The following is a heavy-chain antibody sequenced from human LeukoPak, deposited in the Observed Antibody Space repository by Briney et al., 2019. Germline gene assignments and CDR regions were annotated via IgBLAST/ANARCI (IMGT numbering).Heavy chain of an antibody. D-gene: IGHD3-22*01. J-gene: IGHJ4*02. V-gene: IGHV3-66*01. CDR3: ARYFYNRSGYPYYFDY. Sequence: GGSLRLSCAASGFTVSSNYMSWVRQAPGKGLEWVSIIYSGGSTYYADSVKGRFTISRDNSKNTLYLQMNSLRAEDTAVYYCARYFYNRSGYPYYFDYWGQGTLVTVSS. CDR1: GFTVSSNY. CDR2: IYSGGST.